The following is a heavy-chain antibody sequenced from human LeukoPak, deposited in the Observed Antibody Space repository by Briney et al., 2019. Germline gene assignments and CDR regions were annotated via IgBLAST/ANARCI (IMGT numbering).Heavy chain of an antibody. Sequence: GRSLRLSCAASGFTFDDYAMHWVRQAPGKGLEWVSGISWNSGSIGYADSVKGRFTISRDNAKNSLYLQMNSLRAEDTALYYCAKDTTDYGDYDSFDYWGQGTLVTVSS. J-gene: IGHJ4*02. V-gene: IGHV3-9*01. CDR3: AKDTTDYGDYDSFDY. CDR1: GFTFDDYA. CDR2: ISWNSGSI. D-gene: IGHD4-17*01.